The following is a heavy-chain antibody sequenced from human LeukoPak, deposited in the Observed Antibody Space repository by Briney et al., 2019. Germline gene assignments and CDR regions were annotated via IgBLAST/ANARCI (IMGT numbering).Heavy chain of an antibody. CDR3: ARLYYDILVFDY. V-gene: IGHV4-31*03. D-gene: IGHD3-22*01. CDR1: GGSISSGGYY. Sequence: PSETLSLTCTVSGGSISSGGYYWSWIRQHPGKGLEWIGYIYYSGSTYYNPSLKNRVTISVDTSKNQFSLKLSSVTAADTAVYYCARLYYDILVFDYWGQGTLVTVSS. J-gene: IGHJ4*02. CDR2: IYYSGST.